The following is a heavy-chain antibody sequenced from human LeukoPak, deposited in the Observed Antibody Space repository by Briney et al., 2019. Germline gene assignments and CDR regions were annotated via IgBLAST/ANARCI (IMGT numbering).Heavy chain of an antibody. V-gene: IGHV4-61*05. Sequence: PSETLSLTCTVSGGSISSSSYYWGWIRQPPGKGLEWIGYIYYSGSTNYNPSLKSRVTISVDTSKNQFSLKLRSVTAADTAVYYCARRPHYYMDVWGKGTTVTISS. CDR1: GGSISSSSYY. CDR3: ARRPHYYMDV. CDR2: IYYSGST. J-gene: IGHJ6*03.